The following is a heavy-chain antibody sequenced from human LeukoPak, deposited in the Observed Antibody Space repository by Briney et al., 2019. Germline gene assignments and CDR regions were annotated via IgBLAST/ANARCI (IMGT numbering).Heavy chain of an antibody. Sequence: ASVTVSCKASGYTFTSYYMHWVRQAPGQGLGWMGIINPSGGSTSYAQKFQGRVTMTRDTSTSTVYMELSSLRSEDTAVYYCARALTVTTSGRVGGFDYWGQGTLVTVSS. CDR1: GYTFTSYY. D-gene: IGHD4-17*01. J-gene: IGHJ4*02. CDR2: INPSGGST. V-gene: IGHV1-46*01. CDR3: ARALTVTTSGRVGGFDY.